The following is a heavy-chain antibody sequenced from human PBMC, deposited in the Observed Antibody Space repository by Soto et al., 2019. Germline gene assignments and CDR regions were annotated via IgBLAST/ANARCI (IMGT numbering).Heavy chain of an antibody. CDR3: ARSSVDVPE. V-gene: IGHV1-2*02. Sequence: QLVQSGAEVKKPGASVKVSCKTSGPTFIADYIHWVRQAPGQGLEWMGWIDPKSGGTTYEQKFLGRVTMTRDTSINTAYMELNTLTSDDTALYYCARSSVDVPEWGQGTLITVSS. D-gene: IGHD5-12*01. CDR2: IDPKSGGT. J-gene: IGHJ4*02. CDR1: GPTFIADY.